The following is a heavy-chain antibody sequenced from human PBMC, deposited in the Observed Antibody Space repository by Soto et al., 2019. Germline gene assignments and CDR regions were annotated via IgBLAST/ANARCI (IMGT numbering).Heavy chain of an antibody. J-gene: IGHJ6*02. CDR3: AKGWMDV. CDR1: GLTVSSYA. CDR2: IYASDST. Sequence: EVQLVESGGGLIQPGGSLRLSRAVSGLTVSSYAMSWVRQAPGEGLEWVSVIYASDSTHYADSVKGRFTISRDNSKNTLFLQMNSLRAEDTAVYYCAKGWMDVWGQGTTVTVS. V-gene: IGHV3-53*01.